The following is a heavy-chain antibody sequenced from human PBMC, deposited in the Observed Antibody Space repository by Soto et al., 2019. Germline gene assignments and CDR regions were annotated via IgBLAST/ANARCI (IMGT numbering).Heavy chain of an antibody. CDR2: NYYSGIT. V-gene: IGHV4-31*03. CDR1: GGSISSGGYY. D-gene: IGHD6-6*01. Sequence: SETLSLTCTVSGGSISSGGYYWTWIRQHPGKGLEWIGYNYYSGITYYNPSLKSRVTISLDTSKNQFSLKLSSVTAADTAVYYCARGSSIAGLYYGMDVWGQGTTVTVCS. J-gene: IGHJ6*02. CDR3: ARGSSIAGLYYGMDV.